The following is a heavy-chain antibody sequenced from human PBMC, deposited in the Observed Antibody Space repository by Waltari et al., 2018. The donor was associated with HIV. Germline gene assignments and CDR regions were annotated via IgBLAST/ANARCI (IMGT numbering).Heavy chain of an antibody. CDR1: GFTFSRYA. J-gene: IGHJ4*02. Sequence: EVQLVESGGGLVQPGGSLRLSCAASGFTFSRYALNWVRQAPGKGLEWVSYISSSGSTIYYADSVKGRFTISRDNAKNSLYLQMNSLRAEDTAVYYCARDPEWPYFDYWAREPWSPSPQ. D-gene: IGHD3-3*01. V-gene: IGHV3-48*03. CDR2: ISSSGSTI. CDR3: ARDPEWPYFDY.